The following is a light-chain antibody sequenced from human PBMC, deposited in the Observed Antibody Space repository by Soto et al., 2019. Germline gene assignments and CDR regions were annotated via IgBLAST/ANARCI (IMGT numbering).Light chain of an antibody. CDR1: SSNIGSKY. Sequence: QSVLTQPPSASGTPGQRVTISCSGSSSNIGSKYVYWYQQLPGTAPKLLIYRNNQRPSGVPDRFSGSKSGTSASLAISGLRSEDEADYYCAARDDSLSGYVFGTGTKLTVL. J-gene: IGLJ1*01. V-gene: IGLV1-47*01. CDR2: RNN. CDR3: AARDDSLSGYV.